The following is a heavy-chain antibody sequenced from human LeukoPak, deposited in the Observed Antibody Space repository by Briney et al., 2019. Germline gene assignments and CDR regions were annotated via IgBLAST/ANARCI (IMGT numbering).Heavy chain of an antibody. D-gene: IGHD3-10*01. CDR3: AKDDAWLRFGE. V-gene: IGHV3-48*03. CDR1: GLTFSSYE. Sequence: PGGSLRLSCAASGLTFSSYEMNWVRQAPGKGLEWVSYISSSGSTIYYADSVKGRFTISRDNSKNTLYLEVISLTAEDTAVYYCAKDDAWLRFGEWSQGTLVTVSS. J-gene: IGHJ4*02. CDR2: ISSSGSTI.